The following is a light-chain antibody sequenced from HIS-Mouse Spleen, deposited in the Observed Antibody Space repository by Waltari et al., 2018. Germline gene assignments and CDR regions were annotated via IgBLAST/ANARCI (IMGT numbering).Light chain of an antibody. Sequence: DIQMTQSPSTLSASVGDRVTITCRASQSISSWLAWYQQNPGKAPKLLIYKASSLESGVPSRFSGSGSGTEFTLTISSLQPDDFATYYCQQYNSWWTFGQGTKVEIK. V-gene: IGKV1-5*03. J-gene: IGKJ1*01. CDR1: QSISSW. CDR3: QQYNSWWT. CDR2: KAS.